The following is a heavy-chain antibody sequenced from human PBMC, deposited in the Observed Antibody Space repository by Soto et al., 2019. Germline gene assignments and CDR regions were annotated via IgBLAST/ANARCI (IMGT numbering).Heavy chain of an antibody. CDR3: SESCDYYDSSCYSGY. Sequence: GGSLRLSCAASGFTFSSYGMHWVRQAPGKGLEWVAVISYDGSNKYYADSVKGRFTISRDNSKNTLYLQKNSLRAEDTAVYYCSESCDYYDSSCYSGYWGQGTLVTVSS. V-gene: IGHV3-30*03. CDR1: GFTFSSYG. J-gene: IGHJ4*02. CDR2: ISYDGSNK. D-gene: IGHD3-22*01.